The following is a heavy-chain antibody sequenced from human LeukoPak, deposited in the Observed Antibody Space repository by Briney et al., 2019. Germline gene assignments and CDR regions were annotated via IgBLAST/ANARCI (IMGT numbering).Heavy chain of an antibody. Sequence: SETLSLTCTVSGDSISGKTYSWGWVRQPPGKGLESIGYMYYSENTYYNPSLKSRVTISVDTSRIQFSLKLSSVTAADTAVYYCVRYRSGSNRFDYWGQGTLVTVSS. D-gene: IGHD6-19*01. J-gene: IGHJ4*02. CDR2: MYYSENT. CDR1: GDSISGKTYS. V-gene: IGHV4-39*01. CDR3: VRYRSGSNRFDY.